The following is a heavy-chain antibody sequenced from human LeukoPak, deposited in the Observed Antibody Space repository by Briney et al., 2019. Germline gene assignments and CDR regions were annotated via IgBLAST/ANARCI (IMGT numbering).Heavy chain of an antibody. CDR1: GGTFSSYA. V-gene: IGHV1-69*06. J-gene: IGHJ5*02. CDR3: ARDYGGYGGVGYNNWFDP. Sequence: GASVKVSCKASGGTFSSYAISWVRQAPGQGLEWMGGIIPIFGTANYAQKFQGRVTITADKSTSTAYMELSSLRSEDTAVYYCARDYGGYGGVGYNNWFDPWGQGTLVTVSS. D-gene: IGHD5-12*01. CDR2: IIPIFGTA.